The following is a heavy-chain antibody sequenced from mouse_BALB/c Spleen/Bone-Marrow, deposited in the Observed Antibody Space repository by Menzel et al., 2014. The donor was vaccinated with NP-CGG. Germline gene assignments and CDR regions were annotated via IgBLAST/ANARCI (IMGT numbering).Heavy chain of an antibody. V-gene: IGHV2-6-7*01. CDR1: GFSLTGYG. Sequence: VQLQQSGPGLVAPSQSLAITCTISGFSLTGYGVKWVRQPPGKGLEWLGEIWGDGSTDYNSALKSRLSISKDNSKSQVFLKMNSLQTDDTARYYCARDYGTGAMDYWGQGTSVTVSS. J-gene: IGHJ4*01. CDR2: IWGDGST. CDR3: ARDYGTGAMDY. D-gene: IGHD1-1*01.